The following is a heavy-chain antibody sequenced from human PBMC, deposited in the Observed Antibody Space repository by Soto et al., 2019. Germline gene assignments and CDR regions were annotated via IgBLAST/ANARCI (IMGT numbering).Heavy chain of an antibody. V-gene: IGHV3-9*01. CDR1: GFTYDDYD. CDR2: ISWNSGRT. J-gene: IGHJ4*02. D-gene: IGHD1-26*01. Sequence: DVQLVESGGGLVQPGRSLRLSCAASGFTYDDYDMHWVRQAPGKGLEWVSAISWNSGRTAYADSVKGRFTISRDNAKNSLYLQMNSLRAEDTALYHCAKGRGGSYGGASFDYWGQGTLVTVSS. CDR3: AKGRGGSYGGASFDY.